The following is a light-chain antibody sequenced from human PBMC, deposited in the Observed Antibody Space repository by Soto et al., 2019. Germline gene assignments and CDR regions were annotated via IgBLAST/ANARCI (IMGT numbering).Light chain of an antibody. V-gene: IGKV1-39*01. Sequence: DIQMTQSPSSLSASVGDRVTITCRASQSISSYLNWYQQKPGKAPKLLIYAASSLQSGVPSRFSGSGSGTDFTLIIISLQPEDFATYYCKQSYSTPLTFGGGTKVDIK. CDR1: QSISSY. J-gene: IGKJ4*01. CDR3: KQSYSTPLT. CDR2: AAS.